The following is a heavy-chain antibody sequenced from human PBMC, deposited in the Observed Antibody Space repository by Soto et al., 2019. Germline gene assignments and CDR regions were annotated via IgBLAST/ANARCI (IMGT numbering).Heavy chain of an antibody. CDR1: GFTFSSYA. CDR2: ISYDGSNK. Sequence: GGSLRLSCAASGFTFSSYAMHWVRQAPGKGLEWVAVISYDGSNKYYADSVKGRFTISRDNSKNTLYLQMNSLRAEDTAVYYCARDTVGATMEGGNDYWGQGTLVTVSS. CDR3: ARDTVGATMEGGNDY. D-gene: IGHD1-26*01. J-gene: IGHJ4*02. V-gene: IGHV3-30-3*01.